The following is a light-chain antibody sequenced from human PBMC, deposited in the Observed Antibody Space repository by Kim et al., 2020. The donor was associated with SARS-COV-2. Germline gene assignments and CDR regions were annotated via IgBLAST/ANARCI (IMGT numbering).Light chain of an antibody. Sequence: PASISCRSSQSLLYSNGYNYLDWYLQKPGQSPQLLIYLGSNRASGVPDRFSGSGSGTDFTLKVSRVEAEDVGVYYCMQALQIPQTFGQGTKLEI. CDR3: MQALQIPQT. V-gene: IGKV2-28*01. CDR2: LGS. J-gene: IGKJ2*01. CDR1: QSLLYSNGYNY.